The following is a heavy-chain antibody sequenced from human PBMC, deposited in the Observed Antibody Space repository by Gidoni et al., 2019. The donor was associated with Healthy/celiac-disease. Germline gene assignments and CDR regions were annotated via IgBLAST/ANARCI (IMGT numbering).Heavy chain of an antibody. CDR2: ISSSSSTI. CDR1: GFTFISYS. Sequence: EVQLVESGGGLVQPGGSLRLSCAASGFTFISYSINWVRQAPGKGLEWVSYISSSSSTIYYADSVKGRFTIYRDNAKNSLYLQMNSLRDEDTAVYYCAREAPSQIVVVVAATSFDYWGQGTLVTVSS. J-gene: IGHJ4*02. D-gene: IGHD2-15*01. V-gene: IGHV3-48*02. CDR3: AREAPSQIVVVVAATSFDY.